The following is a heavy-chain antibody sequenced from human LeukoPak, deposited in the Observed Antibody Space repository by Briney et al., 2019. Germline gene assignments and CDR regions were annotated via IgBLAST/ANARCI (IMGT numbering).Heavy chain of an antibody. V-gene: IGHV4-34*01. D-gene: IGHD3-9*01. CDR1: GGSFSGYY. J-gene: IGHJ3*02. CDR3: ARGLKRYPMRSAFDI. CDR2: INHSGST. Sequence: SETLSLTCAVYGGSFSGYYWSWIRQPPGKGLEWIGEINHSGSTNYNPSLKSRVTISVDTSKNQFSLKLSSVTAADTAVYYCARGLKRYPMRSAFDIWGQGTMVTVSS.